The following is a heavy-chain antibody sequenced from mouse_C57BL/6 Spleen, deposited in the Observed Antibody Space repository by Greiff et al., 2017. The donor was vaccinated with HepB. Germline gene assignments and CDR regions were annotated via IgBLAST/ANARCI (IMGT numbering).Heavy chain of an antibody. J-gene: IGHJ2*01. D-gene: IGHD2-4*01. CDR3: ARNYDYERRNY. CDR1: GYTFTSYW. Sequence: VQLQQSGAELVKPGASVKMSCKASGYTFTSYWITWVKQRPGQGLEWIGDIYPGSGSTNYNEKFKSKATLTVDTSSSTAYMQLSSLTSEDSAVYYCARNYDYERRNYWGQGTTLTVSS. V-gene: IGHV1-55*01. CDR2: IYPGSGST.